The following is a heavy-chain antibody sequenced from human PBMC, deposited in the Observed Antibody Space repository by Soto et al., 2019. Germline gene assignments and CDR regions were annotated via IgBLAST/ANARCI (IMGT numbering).Heavy chain of an antibody. J-gene: IGHJ6*02. CDR3: ARDELAVAGTEGGYGMDV. CDR2: INAGNGNT. CDR1: GVPFASYA. D-gene: IGHD6-19*01. Sequence: SAQVSRESSGVPFASYAMYSVRQDPLQILEWMGWINAGNGNTKYSQKFQGRVTITRDTSASTAYMELSSLRSEDTAVYYCARDELAVAGTEGGYGMDVWGQGTTVTVAS. V-gene: IGHV1-3*01.